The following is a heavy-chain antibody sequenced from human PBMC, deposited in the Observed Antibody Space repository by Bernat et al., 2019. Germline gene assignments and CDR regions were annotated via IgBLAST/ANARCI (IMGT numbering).Heavy chain of an antibody. Sequence: VQLVESGGGVVQPGRSLRLSCAASGFGFNNAWMNWVRQAPGKGLEWVGRIKSKTDGGTKDYAAPVKGRFTISRDDSKNTLYLQMNSLKTEDTAVYYCTTDPYHLRIWYWGQGTLVTVSS. CDR3: TTDPYHLRIWY. J-gene: IGHJ4*02. CDR1: GFGFNNAW. CDR2: IKSKTDGGTK. D-gene: IGHD2-15*01. V-gene: IGHV3-15*07.